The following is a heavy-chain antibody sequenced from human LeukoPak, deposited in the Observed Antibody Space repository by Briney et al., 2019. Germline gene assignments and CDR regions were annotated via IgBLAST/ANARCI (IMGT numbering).Heavy chain of an antibody. Sequence: GGSLRLSCAASGFTFSSYEMNWVRQAPGKGLEWVSYISSSGSTIYYADSVEGRFTISRDNAMNSLYLQMNSLRAEDTAVYYCARDRGLSGYDLCDYWGQGTLVTVSS. CDR3: ARDRGLSGYDLCDY. CDR1: GFTFSSYE. J-gene: IGHJ4*02. V-gene: IGHV3-48*03. CDR2: ISSSGSTI. D-gene: IGHD5-12*01.